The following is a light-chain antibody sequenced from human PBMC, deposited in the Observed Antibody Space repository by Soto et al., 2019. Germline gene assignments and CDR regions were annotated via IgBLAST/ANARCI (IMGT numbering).Light chain of an antibody. CDR1: NSDVGTYNY. J-gene: IGLJ1*01. CDR2: EVN. Sequence: QSALTQPPSASGSPGQSVTISCTGTNSDVGTYNYVSWYQQHPGKAPKLMIYEVNKRPAGVPDRFSGSKSGIMASLTVSGLQAEDEADYYCSSYAGNNNLYVFGTGTKVTVL. V-gene: IGLV2-8*01. CDR3: SSYAGNNNLYV.